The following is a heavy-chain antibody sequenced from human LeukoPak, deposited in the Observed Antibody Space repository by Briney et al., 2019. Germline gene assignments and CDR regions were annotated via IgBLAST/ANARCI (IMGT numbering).Heavy chain of an antibody. CDR3: ARAIGPLFY. Sequence: ASVKVSCKASGGTFSSYAISRVRQAPGQGLEWMGWINPNSGGTNYAQKFQGRVTMTRDTSISTAYMELSRLRSDDTAVYYCARAIGPLFYWGQGTLVTVSS. CDR2: INPNSGGT. CDR1: GGTFSSYA. J-gene: IGHJ4*02. V-gene: IGHV1-2*02. D-gene: IGHD3-10*01.